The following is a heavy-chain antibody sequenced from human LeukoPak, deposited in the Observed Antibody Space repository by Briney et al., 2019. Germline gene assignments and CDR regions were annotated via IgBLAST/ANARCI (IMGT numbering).Heavy chain of an antibody. J-gene: IGHJ4*02. Sequence: GGTLRLSCAASGFTFSSYGMRWVRQAPGKGLEWVSIISGGGDNRYYADPVKGRFTISRDNSKNTLYLQMNSLRAEDTAVYYCAKGQIARSDRFDYWGQGTLVTVSS. CDR2: ISGGGDNR. CDR3: AKGQIARSDRFDY. D-gene: IGHD2-21*01. CDR1: GFTFSSYG. V-gene: IGHV3-23*01.